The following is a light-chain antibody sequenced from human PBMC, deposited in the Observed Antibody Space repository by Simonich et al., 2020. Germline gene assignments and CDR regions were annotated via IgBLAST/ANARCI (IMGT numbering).Light chain of an antibody. CDR3: SSYTSSSTWV. J-gene: IGLJ3*02. CDR1: SSDVGGYNY. CDR2: DVS. V-gene: IGLV2-14*01. Sequence: QSALTQPASVSGSPGQSITISCTGTSSDVGGYNYVSWYQQHPGKAPKLIIYDVSQRPSGVSNRFSGSKSGNTASLTISGLQAEDEADDYCSSYTSSSTWVFGGGTKLTVL.